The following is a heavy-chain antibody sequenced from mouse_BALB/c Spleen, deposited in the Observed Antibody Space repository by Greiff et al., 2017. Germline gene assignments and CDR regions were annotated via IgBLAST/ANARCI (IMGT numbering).Heavy chain of an antibody. J-gene: IGHJ4*01. Sequence: EVKLVESGGGLVKPGGSLKLSCAASGFTFSDYYMYWVRQTPEKRLEWVATISDGGSYTYYPDSVKGRFTISRDNAKNNLYLQMSSLKSEDTAMYYCARDQSSGYAMDYWGQGTSVTVSS. D-gene: IGHD3-1*01. CDR3: ARDQSSGYAMDY. CDR1: GFTFSDYY. V-gene: IGHV5-4*02. CDR2: ISDGGSYT.